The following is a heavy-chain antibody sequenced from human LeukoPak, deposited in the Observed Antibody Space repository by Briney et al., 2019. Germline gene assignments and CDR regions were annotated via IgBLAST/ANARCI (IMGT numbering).Heavy chain of an antibody. CDR2: ISAYNGNT. CDR3: AKDSEETNYYGSDFYFDY. V-gene: IGHV1-18*01. CDR1: GYTFTTYG. J-gene: IGHJ4*02. D-gene: IGHD3-10*01. Sequence: ASVKVSCKTSGYTFTTYGISWVRQAPGQGLEWMGWISAYNGNTNYAQKLQGRVTMTTDTSTSTAYMELRRLRSDDTAVYFCAKDSEETNYYGSDFYFDYWGQGTLVTVSS.